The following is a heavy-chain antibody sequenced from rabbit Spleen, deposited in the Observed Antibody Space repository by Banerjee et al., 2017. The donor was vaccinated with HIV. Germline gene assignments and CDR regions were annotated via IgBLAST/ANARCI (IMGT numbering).Heavy chain of an antibody. CDR2: IRGGSGTT. Sequence: EQLEESGGGLVKPEGSLTLTCKASGVSFSDKDVMCWVRQAPGKGLEWIACIRGGSGTTYYASWVNGRFTISKTSTTVTLQMTSLTVADTATYFCARFINSAYYPFDPWGPGTLVTVS. V-gene: IGHV1S45*01. CDR1: GVSFSDKDV. J-gene: IGHJ2*01. D-gene: IGHD1-1*01. CDR3: ARFINSAYYPFDP.